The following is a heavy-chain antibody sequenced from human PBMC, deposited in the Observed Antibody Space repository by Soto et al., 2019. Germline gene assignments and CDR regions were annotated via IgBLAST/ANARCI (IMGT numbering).Heavy chain of an antibody. CDR1: GGSISSYY. Sequence: SETLSLTCTVSGGSISSYYWSCLRQPPGKGLEWIGYIYYSGSTNYNPSLKSRVTISVDTSKNQFSLKLSSVTAADTAVYYCARDLQLVGLEYWGQGTMVTVSS. J-gene: IGHJ4*02. CDR3: ARDLQLVGLEY. V-gene: IGHV4-59*01. D-gene: IGHD4-4*01. CDR2: IYYSGST.